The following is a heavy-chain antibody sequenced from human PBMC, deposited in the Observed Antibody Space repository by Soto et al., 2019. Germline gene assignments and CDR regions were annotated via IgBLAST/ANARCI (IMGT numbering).Heavy chain of an antibody. J-gene: IGHJ4*02. V-gene: IGHV4-39*01. CDR2: IYYSGST. CDR3: VTAEGEWLKYYFDY. CDR1: GGSISSSSYY. D-gene: IGHD3-16*01. Sequence: QLQLQESGPGLVKPSETLSLTCTVSGGSISSSSYYWGWIRQPPGKGLEWIGSIYYSGSTYYNPSLKSRVTISVDTSKNQFSLKLSSVTAADTAVYYCVTAEGEWLKYYFDYWGQGTLVTVSS.